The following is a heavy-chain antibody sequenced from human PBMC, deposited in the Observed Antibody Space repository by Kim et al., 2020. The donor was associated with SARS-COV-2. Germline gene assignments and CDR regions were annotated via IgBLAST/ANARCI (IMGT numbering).Heavy chain of an antibody. CDR2: NGIT. CDR3: AAGAPGH. V-gene: IGHV4-34*01. J-gene: IGHJ1*01. Sequence: NGITNSNPSLKSRVTMSVDTAKNQFSLKLRSVTAADTAVYYCAAGAPGHWGQGTLVTVSS.